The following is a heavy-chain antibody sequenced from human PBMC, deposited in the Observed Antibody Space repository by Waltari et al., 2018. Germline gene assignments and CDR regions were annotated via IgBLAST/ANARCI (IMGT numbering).Heavy chain of an antibody. Sequence: QVQLVQSGAEVKKPGSSVKVSCKASGGTFSSYAISWVRPAPGLGLEWRGGIIPILCPANYAQKFQGRVTITADESTSTAYMELSSLRSEDTAVYYCARKDITIFGVVMGNNYYYGMDVWGQGTTVTVSS. CDR3: ARKDITIFGVVMGNNYYYGMDV. D-gene: IGHD3-3*01. CDR1: GGTFSSYA. J-gene: IGHJ6*02. CDR2: IIPILCPA. V-gene: IGHV1-69*01.